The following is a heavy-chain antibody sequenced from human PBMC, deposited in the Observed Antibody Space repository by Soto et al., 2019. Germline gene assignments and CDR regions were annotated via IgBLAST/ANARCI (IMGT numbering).Heavy chain of an antibody. D-gene: IGHD6-19*01. J-gene: IGHJ5*02. V-gene: IGHV2-26*01. CDR3: ARRHLAVAVSPWFDP. Sequence: QVTLKESGPVLVKPTETHTLGCTVSGLSITDSEMGVSWIRQPPGQPLEWLAHIDSSGEKSYRTFLKSRLAISKDTSKSQIVLTMTNMDPADTATYYCARRHLAVAVSPWFDPWGQGIPVTVSS. CDR2: IDSSGEK. CDR1: GLSITDSEMG.